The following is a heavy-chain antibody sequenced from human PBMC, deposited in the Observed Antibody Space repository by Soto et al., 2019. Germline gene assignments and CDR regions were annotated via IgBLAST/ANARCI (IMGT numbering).Heavy chain of an antibody. CDR1: GGSISSYY. Sequence: SETLSLTYTVSGGSISSYYWSWIRQPPGKGLEWIGYIYYSGSTNYNPSLKSRVTISVDTSKNQFSLKLNSMTAADTTVYYCARHNYGSGSTYFDYWGQGTLVTVSS. CDR2: IYYSGST. J-gene: IGHJ4*02. V-gene: IGHV4-59*08. CDR3: ARHNYGSGSTYFDY. D-gene: IGHD3-10*01.